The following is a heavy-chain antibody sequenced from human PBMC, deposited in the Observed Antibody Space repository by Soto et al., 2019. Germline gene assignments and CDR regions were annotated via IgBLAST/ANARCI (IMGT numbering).Heavy chain of an antibody. Sequence: GGSLRLSCAASGFTVSSNYMSWVRQAPGKGLEWVSVIYSGGSTYYADSVKGRFTISRDNSKNTLYLQMNSLRAEDTAVYYCARHSNRDDAFDIWGQGTMVTVSS. D-gene: IGHD4-4*01. V-gene: IGHV3-66*04. CDR1: GFTVSSNY. J-gene: IGHJ3*02. CDR3: ARHSNRDDAFDI. CDR2: IYSGGST.